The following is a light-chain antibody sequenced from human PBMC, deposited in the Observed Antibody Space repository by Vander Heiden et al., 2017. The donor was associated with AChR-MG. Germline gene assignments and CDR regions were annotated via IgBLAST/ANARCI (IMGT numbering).Light chain of an antibody. V-gene: IGKV1-39*01. CDR2: AAS. Sequence: DIQMTQSPSSLSASVGDRVTITCRASQSISSYLNWYQQKPGKAPKLLIYAASSLQSGVPSRFSGSGSGTDFTLTISSLQPEDFATYYCQQSYSTFVYTFGQRTKLEIK. CDR3: QQSYSTFVYT. CDR1: QSISSY. J-gene: IGKJ2*01.